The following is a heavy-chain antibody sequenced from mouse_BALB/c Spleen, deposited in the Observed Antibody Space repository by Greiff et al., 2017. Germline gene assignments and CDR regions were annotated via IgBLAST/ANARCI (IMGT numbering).Heavy chain of an antibody. Sequence: QVQLQQSGAELMKPGASVKISCKATGYTFSSYWIEWVKQRPGHGLEWIGEILPGSGSTNYNEKFKGKATFTADTSSNTAYMQLSSLTSEDSAVYYCAREGGLRHYYAMDYWGQGTSVTVSS. CDR3: AREGGLRHYYAMDY. CDR2: ILPGSGST. CDR1: GYTFSSYW. V-gene: IGHV1-9*01. D-gene: IGHD2-4*01. J-gene: IGHJ4*01.